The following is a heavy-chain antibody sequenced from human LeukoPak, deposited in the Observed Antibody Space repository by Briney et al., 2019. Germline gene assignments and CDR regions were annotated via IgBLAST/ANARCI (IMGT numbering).Heavy chain of an antibody. CDR3: AKQPGSVVDSSGSLSRH. D-gene: IGHD3-22*01. Sequence: PGGSLRLSCAASGFTFSSYAMSWVRQAPGKGLEWVSTISGSGASTYYADPVKGRFTISRDNSKNTLYLQMNSLRAEDTAVYYCAKQPGSVVDSSGSLSRHWGQGTLVTVSS. V-gene: IGHV3-23*01. CDR2: ISGSGAST. J-gene: IGHJ4*02. CDR1: GFTFSSYA.